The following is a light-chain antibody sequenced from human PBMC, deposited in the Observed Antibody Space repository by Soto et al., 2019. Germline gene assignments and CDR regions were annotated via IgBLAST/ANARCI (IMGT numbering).Light chain of an antibody. J-gene: IGKJ1*01. Sequence: EIGLTESPGTLSLSPGERATLLCMANQTLNHNYLAWYQQKPGQAPRLLIYDASTRATGTPDRFSGTGSATDFTLTISRLEPEDFAVYYCQQYGSSPRTFGQGTKVDIK. CDR1: QTLNHNY. CDR2: DAS. V-gene: IGKV3-20*01. CDR3: QQYGSSPRT.